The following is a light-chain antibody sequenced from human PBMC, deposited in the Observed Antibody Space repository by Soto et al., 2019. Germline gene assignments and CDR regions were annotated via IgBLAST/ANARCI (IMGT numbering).Light chain of an antibody. CDR2: SAS. J-gene: IGKJ2*01. CDR3: QQSYGIPYT. V-gene: IGKV1-39*01. Sequence: DIQMTQSPSTLSASVGDRVTITCRASQSISAYLNWYQHKPGTAPRVLIHSASTLQSGVPSRFSGRGSGTDFTLTISSLQPEDFTSYYCQQSYGIPYTFGQGTKVDI. CDR1: QSISAY.